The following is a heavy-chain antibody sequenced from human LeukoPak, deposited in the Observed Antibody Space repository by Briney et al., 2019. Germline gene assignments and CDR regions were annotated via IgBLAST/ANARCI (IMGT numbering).Heavy chain of an antibody. V-gene: IGHV4-59*12. CDR2: IYYSGST. CDR1: GGSISSYY. Sequence: SSETLSLTCTVSGGSISSYYWSWIRQPPGKGLEWIGYIYYSGSTNYNPSLKSRVTISVDTSKNQFSLKLSSVTAADTAVYYCARDESSTMVRGVTHWGQGTLVTVSS. D-gene: IGHD3-10*01. CDR3: ARDESSTMVRGVTH. J-gene: IGHJ4*02.